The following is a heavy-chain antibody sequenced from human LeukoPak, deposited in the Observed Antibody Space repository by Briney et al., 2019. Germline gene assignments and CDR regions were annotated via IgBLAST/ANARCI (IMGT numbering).Heavy chain of an antibody. Sequence: GGSLRLSCAASGFTFSSYAMSWVRQAPGKGLEWVSVISDSGGSTYYADSVKGRFTISRDKAKNSLCLQMNSLRDEDTAVYYCARENIVVVTAIRDAFDIWGQGTMVTVSS. D-gene: IGHD2-21*02. CDR2: ISDSGGST. V-gene: IGHV3-23*01. CDR3: ARENIVVVTAIRDAFDI. J-gene: IGHJ3*02. CDR1: GFTFSSYA.